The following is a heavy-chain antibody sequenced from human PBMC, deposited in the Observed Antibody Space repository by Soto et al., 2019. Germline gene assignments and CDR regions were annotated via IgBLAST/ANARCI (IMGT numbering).Heavy chain of an antibody. Sequence: PSETLSLTCTVSGGSISSSSYYWGWIRQPPGKGLEWIWSIYYSGSTYYKPSLKSRITISVDTSKSQFSLKLSSVTAADTAVYYCTCIFSGGYGYGFYYYGMDVWGQGTTVTVSS. CDR1: GGSISSSSYY. J-gene: IGHJ6*02. CDR2: IYYSGST. V-gene: IGHV4-39*01. D-gene: IGHD5-18*01. CDR3: TCIFSGGYGYGFYYYGMDV.